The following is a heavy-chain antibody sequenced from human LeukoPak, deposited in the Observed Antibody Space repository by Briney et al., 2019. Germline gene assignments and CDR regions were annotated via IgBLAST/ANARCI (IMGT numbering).Heavy chain of an antibody. J-gene: IGHJ4*02. D-gene: IGHD1-26*01. CDR1: GFTFSSYG. Sequence: PGGSLRLSCAASGFTFSSYGMTWVRQAPGKGLEWVSYISSSSSTIYYADSVKGRFTISRDNAKNSLYLQLNSLRAEDTAVYYCARTVVGATDYWGQGTLVTVSS. CDR3: ARTVVGATDY. V-gene: IGHV3-48*01. CDR2: ISSSSSTI.